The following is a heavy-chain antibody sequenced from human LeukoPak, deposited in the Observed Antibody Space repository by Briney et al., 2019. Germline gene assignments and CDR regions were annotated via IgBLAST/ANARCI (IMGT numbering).Heavy chain of an antibody. D-gene: IGHD3-10*02. CDR2: INHSGST. CDR1: GGSFSGYY. V-gene: IGHV4-34*01. Sequence: SETLSLTCAVYGGSFSGYYWSWIRQPPGKGLEWIGEINHSGSTNYNPSLKSRVTISVDTSKSQFSLKLSSVTAADTAVYYCARLPPVRGVISPQFDYWGQGTLVTVSS. J-gene: IGHJ4*02. CDR3: ARLPPVRGVISPQFDY.